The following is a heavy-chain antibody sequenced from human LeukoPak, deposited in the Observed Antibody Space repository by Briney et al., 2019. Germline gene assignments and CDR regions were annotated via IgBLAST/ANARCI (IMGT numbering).Heavy chain of an antibody. Sequence: KPSETLSLTCTVSGGSISSYYWSWIRQPPGKGLEWIGYIYYSGSTNYNPSLKSRVTISVDTSKNQFSLKLSSVTAADTAVYYCAGLDILTGYSFDYWGQGTLVTVSS. CDR2: IYYSGST. D-gene: IGHD3-9*01. CDR1: GGSISSYY. V-gene: IGHV4-59*01. CDR3: AGLDILTGYSFDY. J-gene: IGHJ4*02.